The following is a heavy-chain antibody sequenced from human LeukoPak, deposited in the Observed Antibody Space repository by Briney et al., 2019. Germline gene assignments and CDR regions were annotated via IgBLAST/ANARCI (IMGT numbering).Heavy chain of an antibody. V-gene: IGHV4-59*08. J-gene: IGHJ4*02. CDR2: IYYSGNT. D-gene: IGHD3-10*01. CDR1: GGSISSYY. CDR3: ARHATSYYYFDY. Sequence: SETLSLTCTVSGGSISSYYWSWIRQPPGEGLEWIGYIYYSGNTNYNPSLKSRVTISVDTSKNQFSLKLSSVTAADTAVYYCARHATSYYYFDYWGQGTLVTVSS.